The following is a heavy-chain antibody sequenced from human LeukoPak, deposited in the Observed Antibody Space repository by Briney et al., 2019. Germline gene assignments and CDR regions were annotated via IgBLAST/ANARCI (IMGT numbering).Heavy chain of an antibody. D-gene: IGHD2-21*02. V-gene: IGHV3-13*04. CDR1: GFTFSTYD. CDR2: IDTAGGT. Sequence: GESLRLSCAASGFTFSTYDMHWVRQTTGKGLEWVSAIDTAGGTYYPDSVKGRFTISRENAKNSFYLQMNSLRAGDTAVYYCAREGFCGGDCPGYFDFWGRGTLVTVSS. CDR3: AREGFCGGDCPGYFDF. J-gene: IGHJ2*01.